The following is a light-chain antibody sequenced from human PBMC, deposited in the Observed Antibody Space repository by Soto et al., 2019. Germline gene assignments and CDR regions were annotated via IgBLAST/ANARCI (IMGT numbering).Light chain of an antibody. CDR1: NSDVGGYNY. V-gene: IGLV2-14*01. CDR2: DVS. Sequence: QSALTQPASVSGSPGQSITISCTGTNSDVGGYNYVSWYQQHPGKAPKLMIYDVSNRPSGVSYRFSGSKSGNTASLTISGLQAEDEADYYCNSYTSTSTEVFGTGTKLTVL. J-gene: IGLJ1*01. CDR3: NSYTSTSTEV.